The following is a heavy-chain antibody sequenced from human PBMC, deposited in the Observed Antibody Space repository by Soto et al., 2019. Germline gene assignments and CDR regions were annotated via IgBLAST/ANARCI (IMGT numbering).Heavy chain of an antibody. Sequence: QVQLQQWGAGLLKPSETLSLTCAVYGGSFSGYYWSWIRQPPGKGLEWIGEINHSGSTNYYPSLKSRVTISVDTSKDDFSLKLSSETAADAAVYYCAIGYYGSGSYYIDYWGQGTLVTVSS. V-gene: IGHV4-34*01. J-gene: IGHJ4*02. CDR2: INHSGST. D-gene: IGHD3-10*01. CDR3: AIGYYGSGSYYIDY. CDR1: GGSFSGYY.